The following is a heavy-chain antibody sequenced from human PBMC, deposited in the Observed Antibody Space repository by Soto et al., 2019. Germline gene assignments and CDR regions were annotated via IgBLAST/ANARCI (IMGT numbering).Heavy chain of an antibody. J-gene: IGHJ6*02. V-gene: IGHV3-33*01. CDR2: IWYDGSNK. CDR3: ASSGYSYGTSGPEDV. D-gene: IGHD5-18*01. Sequence: QVQLVESGGGVVQPGRSLRLSCAASGFTFSSYGMHWVRQAPGKGLEWVAVIWYDGSNKYYADSVKGRFTISRDNSKNPLYLQMNSLRAEDTAVHYCASSGYSYGTSGPEDVWGQGTTVTVSS. CDR1: GFTFSSYG.